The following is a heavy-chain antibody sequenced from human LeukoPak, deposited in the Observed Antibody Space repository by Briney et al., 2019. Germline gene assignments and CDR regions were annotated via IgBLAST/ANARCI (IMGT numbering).Heavy chain of an antibody. CDR1: GGSISSSSYY. D-gene: IGHD2-15*01. J-gene: IGHJ5*02. CDR3: ARQDCSGGDCNIWNWFDP. Sequence: SETLSLTCTVSGGSISSSSYYWGWIRQPPGKGLEWIGSIYYRGSTYYSPSLKSRVAISVDTSKNQFSLKLTSVTAADTAVYYCARQDCSGGDCNIWNWFDPWGQGTLVTVSS. V-gene: IGHV4-39*01. CDR2: IYYRGST.